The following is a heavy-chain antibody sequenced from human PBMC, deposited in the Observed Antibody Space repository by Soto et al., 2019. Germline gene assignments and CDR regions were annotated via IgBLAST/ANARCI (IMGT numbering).Heavy chain of an antibody. V-gene: IGHV3-72*01. CDR3: TRVRLGSSRSSAY. CDR2: IKNKANSYTK. D-gene: IGHD6-19*01. CDR1: GFTFSAHY. Sequence: EVQLVESGGGLVQPEGSLRLSCAASGFTFSAHYMDWVRQAPGKGLEWVGRIKNKANSYTKENAATVKGRIIISRADAKNSVFQQMNRLKAGDTAGYYCTRVRLGSSRSSAYGGQGLLVPVSS. J-gene: IGHJ4*02.